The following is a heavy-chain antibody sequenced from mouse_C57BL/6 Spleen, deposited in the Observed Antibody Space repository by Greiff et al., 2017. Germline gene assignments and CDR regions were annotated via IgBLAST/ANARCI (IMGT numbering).Heavy chain of an antibody. CDR3: AREGRLAY. V-gene: IGHV1-69*01. CDR1: GYTFTSYW. J-gene: IGHJ3*01. Sequence: QVQLQQPGAELVMPGASVKLSCKASGYTFTSYWMHWVKQKPGQGLEWIGEIDPSDSYSNYNQKFKGKSTFTVDKFSSTAYMQLSSLTSEDSAVYYCAREGRLAYWGQGTLVTVSA. CDR2: IDPSDSYS.